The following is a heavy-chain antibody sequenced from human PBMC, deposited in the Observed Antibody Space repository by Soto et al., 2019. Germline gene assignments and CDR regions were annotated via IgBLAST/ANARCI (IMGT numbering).Heavy chain of an antibody. J-gene: IGHJ6*02. CDR2: ITSGGTVF. V-gene: IGHV3-48*03. Sequence: PGGSLRLSCAASGFNVGDYEMNWVRQAPGKGLEWISMITSGGTVFYYADSVRGRFAISRDDTENSLHLQMNSLRVEDTAMYYCARGRYALGVWGQGTTVTVSS. D-gene: IGHD3-9*01. CDR1: GFNVGDYE. CDR3: ARGRYALGV.